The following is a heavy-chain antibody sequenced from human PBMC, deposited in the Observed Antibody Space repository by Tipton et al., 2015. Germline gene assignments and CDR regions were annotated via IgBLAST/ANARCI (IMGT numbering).Heavy chain of an antibody. CDR3: ANAGYSSSGWGGYFEA. V-gene: IGHV3-74*03. CDR2: NKYDGTTT. J-gene: IGHJ1*01. Sequence: SLRLSCAASGFTLSGYWMHWIRQAPGKGLEWVSRNKYDGTTTTYADSVKGRFTISRDNAKNTLYLQINSLRVEDTAVYYCANAGYSSSGWGGYFEAWAQGTLVTASP. D-gene: IGHD6-13*01. CDR1: GFTLSGYW.